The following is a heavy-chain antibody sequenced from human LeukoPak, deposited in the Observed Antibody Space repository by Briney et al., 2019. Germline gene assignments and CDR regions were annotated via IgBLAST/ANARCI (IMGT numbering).Heavy chain of an antibody. D-gene: IGHD6-19*01. V-gene: IGHV4-59*08. Sequence: SETLSLTCTVSGGSMSPYHWAWIRQPPGKGLEWTGYIYYSGSTNYNPSLKSRATISVDTSKNQFSLRLSSVTAADTAIYYCARAVSGRFDYWGQGTLVTVSS. J-gene: IGHJ4*02. CDR3: ARAVSGRFDY. CDR1: GGSMSPYH. CDR2: IYYSGST.